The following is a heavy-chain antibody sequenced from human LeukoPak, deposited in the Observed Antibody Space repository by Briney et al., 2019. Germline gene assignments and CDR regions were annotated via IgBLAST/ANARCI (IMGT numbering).Heavy chain of an antibody. CDR2: IYYSGST. V-gene: IGHV4-39*07. D-gene: IGHD1-26*01. CDR1: GGSISSSSYY. CDR3: ARLGYSGSYYRDY. J-gene: IGHJ4*02. Sequence: KTSETLSLTCTVSGGSISSSSYYWGWIRQPPGKGLEWIGSIYYSGSTYYNPSLKSRVTISVDTSKNQFSLKLSSVTAADTAVYYCARLGYSGSYYRDYWGQGTLVTVSS.